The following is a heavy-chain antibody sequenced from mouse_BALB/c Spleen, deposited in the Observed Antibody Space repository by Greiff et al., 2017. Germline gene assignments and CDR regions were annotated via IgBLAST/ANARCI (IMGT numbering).Heavy chain of an antibody. Sequence: QVQLQQSGAELVRPGVSVKISCKGSGYTFTDYAMHWVKQSHAKSLEWIGVISTYYGDASYNQKFKGKATMTVDKSSSTAYMELARLTSEDSAIYYCGRGPTEGYAMDYWGQGTSVTVSS. CDR3: GRGPTEGYAMDY. CDR1: GYTFTDYA. D-gene: IGHD1-1*01. V-gene: IGHV1S137*01. J-gene: IGHJ4*01. CDR2: ISTYYGDA.